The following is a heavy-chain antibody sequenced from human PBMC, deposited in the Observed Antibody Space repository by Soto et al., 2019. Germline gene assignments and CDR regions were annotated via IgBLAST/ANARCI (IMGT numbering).Heavy chain of an antibody. J-gene: IGHJ1*01. CDR3: ARGPAKQHQYFQH. CDR1: GGSISSGGYY. D-gene: IGHD6-13*01. Sequence: SETLSLTCTVSGGSISSGGYYWSWIRQHPGKGLEWIGYIYYSGSTYYNPSLKSRVTISVDTSKDQFSLKLSSVTAADTAVYYCARGPAKQHQYFQHWGQGTLVTVSS. V-gene: IGHV4-31*03. CDR2: IYYSGST.